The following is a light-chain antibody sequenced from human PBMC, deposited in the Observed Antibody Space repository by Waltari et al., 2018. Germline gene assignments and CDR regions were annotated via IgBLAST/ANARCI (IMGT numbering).Light chain of an antibody. V-gene: IGLV1-44*01. CDR1: SSNIESNT. CDR2: SNN. J-gene: IGLJ2*01. CDR3: AVWDDSLSGVV. Sequence: QSVLTQAPSASGTPGRRVTISCSGSSSNIESNTVNWYQQLPGTAPKLLIYSNNQRPSGVPDRFSGSKSGTSASLAISGLQSEDEAEYSCAVWDDSLSGVVFGGGTKLTVL.